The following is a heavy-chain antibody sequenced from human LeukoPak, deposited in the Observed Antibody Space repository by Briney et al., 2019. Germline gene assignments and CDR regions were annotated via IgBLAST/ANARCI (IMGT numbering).Heavy chain of an antibody. CDR3: ARTSGPSDY. Sequence: GPRLEVYCKALGYTFTGYYMHWVRQALGQGLEWMGWINPNSGGTNYAQKFQGRVTMTRDTSISTAYMELSRLRSDDTAVYYCARTSGPSDYCGQGTLVTVSS. CDR1: GYTFTGYY. D-gene: IGHD6-19*01. CDR2: INPNSGGT. J-gene: IGHJ4*02. V-gene: IGHV1-2*02.